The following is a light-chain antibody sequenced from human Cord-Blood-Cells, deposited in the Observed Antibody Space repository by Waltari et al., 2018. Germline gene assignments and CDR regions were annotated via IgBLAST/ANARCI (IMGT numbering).Light chain of an antibody. J-gene: IGLJ2*01. CDR2: RNN. CDR1: SSNTGSNY. CDR3: AAWDDSLSVVV. Sequence: QSVLTQPPSASGTPGQRVTISCSGSSSNTGSNYLYWYQQLPGTAPKLLIYRNNQRPSGVPDRFSGSKSGTSASLAISGLRSEDEADYYCAAWDDSLSVVVFGGGTKLTVL. V-gene: IGLV1-47*01.